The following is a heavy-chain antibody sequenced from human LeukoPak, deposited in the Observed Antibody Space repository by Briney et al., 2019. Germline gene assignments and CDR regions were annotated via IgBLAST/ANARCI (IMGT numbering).Heavy chain of an antibody. CDR3: ARGDRFIAAAGTNFDY. Sequence: GGSLRLSCAASGFTFSSYWMSWVRQAPGKGLEWVSYISSSGSTIYYADSVKGRFTISRDNAKNSLYLQMNSLRAEDTAVYYCARGDRFIAAAGTNFDYWGQGTLVTVSS. J-gene: IGHJ4*02. D-gene: IGHD6-13*01. CDR1: GFTFSSYW. V-gene: IGHV3-48*04. CDR2: ISSSGSTI.